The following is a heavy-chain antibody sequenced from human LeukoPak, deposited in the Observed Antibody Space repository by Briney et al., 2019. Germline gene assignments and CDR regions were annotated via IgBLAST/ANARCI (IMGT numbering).Heavy chain of an antibody. V-gene: IGHV4-59*01. D-gene: IGHD3-3*01. CDR2: IYYSGST. J-gene: IGHJ5*02. CDR1: GGSISSYY. CDR3: ARTTPEWSRDLNWFDP. Sequence: SETLSLTCTVSGGSISSYYWSWIRQPPGKGLEWIGYIYYSGSTNYNPSLKSRVTISVDTSKNQFSLKLSSVTAADTAVYYCARTTPEWSRDLNWFDPWGQGTLVTVSS.